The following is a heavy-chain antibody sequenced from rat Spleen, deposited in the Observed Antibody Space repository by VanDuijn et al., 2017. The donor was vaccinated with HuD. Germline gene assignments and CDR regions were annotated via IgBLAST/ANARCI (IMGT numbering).Heavy chain of an antibody. D-gene: IGHD3-2*01. CDR1: GFTFSNYY. J-gene: IGHJ3*01. CDR3: STYSDFGTSPFAY. V-gene: IGHV5-25*01. CDR2: ISSGGRNT. Sequence: EVQLVESGGGLVQPGRSLKLSCAASGFTFSNYYMAWVRQAPTKGLEWVASISSGGRNTYYRDSVKGRFTISRDNAKNTLYLQMNSLRSEETATYYCSTYSDFGTSPFAYWGHGTLVTVSS.